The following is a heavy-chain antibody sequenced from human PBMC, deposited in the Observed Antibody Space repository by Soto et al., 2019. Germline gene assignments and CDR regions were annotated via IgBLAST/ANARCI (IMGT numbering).Heavy chain of an antibody. J-gene: IGHJ4*02. CDR2: NNPHDSET. Sequence: SGESLKISCKGSGYSFTSNWIGWVRQMPGKGLEWMGINNPHDSETRYSPSFQDQVTYSLDKSITTAYLQWSILKASDTAIYYCARLILGSHGDSFDYWGLGTLVTVSS. CDR3: ARLILGSHGDSFDY. V-gene: IGHV5-51*01. CDR1: GYSFTSNW. D-gene: IGHD2-21*02.